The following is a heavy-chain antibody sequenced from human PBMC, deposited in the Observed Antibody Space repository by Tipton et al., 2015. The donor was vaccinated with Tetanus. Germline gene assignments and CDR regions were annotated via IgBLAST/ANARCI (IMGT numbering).Heavy chain of an antibody. V-gene: IGHV4-61*08. CDR1: GGSVRSGDYS. Sequence: TLSLTCTVSGGSVRSGDYSWNWIRQPPGKGLEWVGYVYHSGATNYHPSLKSRLAISADTSKNQFSLNLRSVITADTAVYYCARANNDYPKKGPFDYWGQGTLVTVSS. CDR3: ARANNDYPKKGPFDY. CDR2: VYHSGAT. J-gene: IGHJ4*02. D-gene: IGHD5-12*01.